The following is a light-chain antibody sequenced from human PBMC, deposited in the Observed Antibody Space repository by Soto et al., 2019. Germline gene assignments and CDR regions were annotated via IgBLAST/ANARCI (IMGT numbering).Light chain of an antibody. CDR3: QQYGSSPLT. Sequence: EIVLKQSPGTLSLSPGERATLSCWASQSVSSRYLACFHQTNGQAPRILIYGASNRATGIPDRFSGSGSGTDFTLPISRLEPEDLPVDYCQQYGSSPLTFGGGTKVDI. J-gene: IGKJ4*01. V-gene: IGKV3-20*01. CDR2: GAS. CDR1: QSVSSRY.